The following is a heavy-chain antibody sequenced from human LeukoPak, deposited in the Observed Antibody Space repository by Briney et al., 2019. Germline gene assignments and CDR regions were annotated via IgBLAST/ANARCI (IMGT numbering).Heavy chain of an antibody. CDR2: IYYSGNT. J-gene: IGHJ4*02. Sequence: PSETLSLTCTVSGGSISSYYWSWIRQPAGKGLEWIGRIYYSGNTYYNPSLKSRVTISVDTSKNQFSLKLNSVTAADTAVYYCARQYNSGYGLPFDDWGQGTLVTVS. CDR1: GGSISSYY. V-gene: IGHV4-59*05. CDR3: ARQYNSGYGLPFDD. D-gene: IGHD5-12*01.